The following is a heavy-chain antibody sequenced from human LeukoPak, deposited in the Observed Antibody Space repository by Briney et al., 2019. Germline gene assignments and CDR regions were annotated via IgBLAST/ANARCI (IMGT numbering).Heavy chain of an antibody. J-gene: IGHJ4*02. D-gene: IGHD3-10*01. CDR1: GFTFDDFA. CDR2: ISWEGQTT. V-gene: IGHV3-43*01. CDR3: TRDTDFGSATNYFDH. Sequence: PGGSLRLSCAASGFTFDDFAMHWVRQAPGKGLEWVSLISWEGQTTYYADSVRDRFTISRDNSKNSLYLQMNSLTTDDTAFYYCTRDTDFGSATNYFDHWGQGTLVSVSS.